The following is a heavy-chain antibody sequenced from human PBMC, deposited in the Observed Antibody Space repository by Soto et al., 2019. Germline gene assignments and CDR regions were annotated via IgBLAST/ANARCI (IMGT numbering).Heavy chain of an antibody. Sequence: SVKVSCKASGGTFSSYAISWVRQAPGQGLEWMGGIILIFGTANYAQKFQGRVTITADESTSTAYMELSSLRSEDTAVYYCARMVRGVIITEAGYFDYWGQGTLVTVSS. J-gene: IGHJ4*02. CDR2: IILIFGTA. D-gene: IGHD3-10*01. V-gene: IGHV1-69*13. CDR3: ARMVRGVIITEAGYFDY. CDR1: GGTFSSYA.